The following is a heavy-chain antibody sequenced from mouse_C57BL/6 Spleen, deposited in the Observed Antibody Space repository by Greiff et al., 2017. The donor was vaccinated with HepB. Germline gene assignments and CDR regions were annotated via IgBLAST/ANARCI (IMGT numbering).Heavy chain of an antibody. Sequence: EVKLLESGGGLVKPGGSLKLSCAASGFTFSDYGMHWVRQAPEKGLEWVAYISSGSSTIYYADTVKGRFTISRDNAKNTLFLQMTSLRSEDTAMYYCARNGVYYYGSSRYFDVWGTGTTVTVSS. CDR1: GFTFSDYG. V-gene: IGHV5-17*01. CDR3: ARNGVYYYGSSRYFDV. CDR2: ISSGSSTI. J-gene: IGHJ1*03. D-gene: IGHD1-1*01.